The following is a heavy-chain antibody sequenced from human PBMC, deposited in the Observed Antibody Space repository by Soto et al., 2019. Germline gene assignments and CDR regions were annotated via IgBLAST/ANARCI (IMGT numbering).Heavy chain of an antibody. CDR1: GYSFTSYW. CDR2: IDPSDSYT. D-gene: IGHD3-22*01. CDR3: ARLNQYYYDSSGYYYFDY. Sequence: GESLKISCKGSGYSFTSYWISWVRQMPGKGLEWMGRIDPSDSYTNYSPSFQGHVTISADKSISTAYLQWSSLKASDTAMYYCARLNQYYYDSSGYYYFDYWGQGTLVTVSS. V-gene: IGHV5-10-1*01. J-gene: IGHJ4*02.